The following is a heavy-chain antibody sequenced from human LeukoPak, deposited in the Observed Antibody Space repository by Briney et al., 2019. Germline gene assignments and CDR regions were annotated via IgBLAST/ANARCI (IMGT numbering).Heavy chain of an antibody. CDR1: GGTFSSYA. V-gene: IGHV1-69*05. CDR2: IIPIFGTA. Sequence: SVKVSCKASGGTFSSYAISWVRQAPGQGLEWMGGIIPIFGTANYAQKFQGRVTITTDESTSTAYMELSSLRSEDTAVYYCARVRDYYDSSGYYYDYWGQGTLVTVSS. J-gene: IGHJ4*02. D-gene: IGHD3-22*01. CDR3: ARVRDYYDSSGYYYDY.